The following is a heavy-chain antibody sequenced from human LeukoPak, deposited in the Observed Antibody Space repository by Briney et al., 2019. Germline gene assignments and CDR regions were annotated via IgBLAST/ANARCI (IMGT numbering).Heavy chain of an antibody. CDR1: GGSFSGYY. D-gene: IGHD4-17*01. CDR3: ARASHDYGDYSHFDY. Sequence: SETLSLTCAVYGGSFSGYYWSWIRQPPGKGLEWIGEINHSGSTSYNPSLKTRVTISVDKSKNQFSLKLSSVTAADTAVYYCARASHDYGDYSHFDYWGQGTLVTVSS. J-gene: IGHJ4*02. V-gene: IGHV4-34*01. CDR2: INHSGST.